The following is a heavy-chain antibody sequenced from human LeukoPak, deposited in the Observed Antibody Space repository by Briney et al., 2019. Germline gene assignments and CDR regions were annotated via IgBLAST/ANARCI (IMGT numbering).Heavy chain of an antibody. CDR2: IYYTGTT. V-gene: IGHV4-59*11. J-gene: IGHJ4*02. D-gene: IGHD2-2*01. CDR1: GGSLSGHY. Sequence: SETLSLTCTVGGGSLSGHYWGWIRQPPGKGLEVVGHIYYTGTTFYNPSLNSRVTITLDTSRNQFSLRLTSVIAADTAVYYCARFSWSCSTASCYLTNWGQGALVTVSS. CDR3: ARFSWSCSTASCYLTN.